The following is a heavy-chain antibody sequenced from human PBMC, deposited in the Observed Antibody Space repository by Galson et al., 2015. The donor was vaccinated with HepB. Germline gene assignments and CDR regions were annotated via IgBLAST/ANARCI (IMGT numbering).Heavy chain of an antibody. CDR3: AKYLPRGYEGLDY. D-gene: IGHD5-18*01. CDR2: IGTSGTAT. Sequence: SLRLSCAASGFTFTSYAMNWVRQAPGKVLEWVSAIGTSGTATFYADSVKGRFTISRDNSKNTLYLQMNSLRADDTAVYYCAKYLPRGYEGLDYWGQGTLVTVSS. J-gene: IGHJ4*02. CDR1: GFTFTSYA. V-gene: IGHV3-23*01.